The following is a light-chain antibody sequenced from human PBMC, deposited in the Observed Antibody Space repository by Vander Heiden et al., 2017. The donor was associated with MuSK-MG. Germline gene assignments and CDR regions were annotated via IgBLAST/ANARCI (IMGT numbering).Light chain of an antibody. J-gene: IGLJ2*01. CDR1: SSDGGGYNY. V-gene: IGLV2-14*03. CDR2: DVS. CDR3: SSYTSSSTLRV. Sequence: QSALTQPASVSGSPGQSITISCTGTSSDGGGYNYVSWYQQHPGKAPKLIIYDVSNRPSGVSNRFSGSKSGNTASLTISGLQAEDEADYYCSSYTSSSTLRVFGGGTKLTVL.